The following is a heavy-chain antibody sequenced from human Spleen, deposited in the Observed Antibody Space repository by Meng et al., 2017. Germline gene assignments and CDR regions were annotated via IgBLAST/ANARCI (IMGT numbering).Heavy chain of an antibody. J-gene: IGHJ4*02. V-gene: IGHV3-74*01. D-gene: IGHD1-26*01. CDR2: INSDGSIT. CDR3: AAAWELLPPGY. CDR1: GFTFSSYW. Sequence: ELQLVESGGGLVQPGGSLSISCAASGFTFSSYWMHWVRQAPGKGLVWVSRINSDGSITNYADSVKGRFTMSRDNAKNTLYLQMNSLRAEDTAVYYCAAAWELLPPGYWGQGTLVTVSS.